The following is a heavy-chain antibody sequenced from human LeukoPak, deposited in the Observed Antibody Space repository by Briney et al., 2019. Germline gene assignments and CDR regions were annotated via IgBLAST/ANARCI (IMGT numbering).Heavy chain of an antibody. CDR1: GGSISSYY. D-gene: IGHD3-22*01. V-gene: IGHV4-59*01. CDR2: IYYSGRT. CDR3: ARFDSSGYRAFDM. Sequence: SETLSLTCTVSGGSISSYYWSWIRQPPGKGLEWIGYIYYSGRTNYNPPLMSRVTMSVDTSKNQFSLRLSSVTAADTAVYYCARFDSSGYRAFDMWGQGTMVTVSS. J-gene: IGHJ3*02.